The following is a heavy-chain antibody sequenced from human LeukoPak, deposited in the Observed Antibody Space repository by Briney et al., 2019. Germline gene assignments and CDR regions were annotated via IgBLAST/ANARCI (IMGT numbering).Heavy chain of an antibody. J-gene: IGHJ4*02. CDR1: GFTFSSYW. D-gene: IGHD7-27*01. CDR3: ARGPPNWGYDY. Sequence: GGSLRLSCAASGFTFSSYWMHWVRQAPGKGLEWVSVIYSGGSTYYADSVKGRFTISRDNSKNTLYLQMNSLRAEDTAVYYCARGPPNWGYDYWGQGTLVTVSS. V-gene: IGHV3-53*01. CDR2: IYSGGST.